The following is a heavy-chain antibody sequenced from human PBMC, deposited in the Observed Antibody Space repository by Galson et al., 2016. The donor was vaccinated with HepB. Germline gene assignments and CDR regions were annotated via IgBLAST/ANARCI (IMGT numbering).Heavy chain of an antibody. V-gene: IGHV4-59*01. D-gene: IGHD3-16*01. Sequence: SETLSLTCSVSGVSISYSSWSWIRQPPGKGLEWIGYGHYSGSTNYNPSLESRVTISVGMSKNRFSLKLTSVTAADTAVYYCARGGASSKYLDFWGQGTLVTVSS. CDR1: GVSISYSS. J-gene: IGHJ4*02. CDR3: ARGGASSKYLDF. CDR2: GHYSGST.